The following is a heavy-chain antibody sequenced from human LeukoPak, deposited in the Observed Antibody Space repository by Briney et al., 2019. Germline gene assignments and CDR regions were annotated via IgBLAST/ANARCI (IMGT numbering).Heavy chain of an antibody. Sequence: SAKVSCKASGGTFSSYAISWVRQAPGQGLEWMGGIIPIFGTANYAQKFQGRVTITTDESTSTAYMELSSLRSEDTAVYYCARVLGGIVGATGLDYWGQGTLVTVSS. CDR1: GGTFSSYA. J-gene: IGHJ4*02. D-gene: IGHD1-26*01. CDR3: ARVLGGIVGATGLDY. V-gene: IGHV1-69*05. CDR2: IIPIFGTA.